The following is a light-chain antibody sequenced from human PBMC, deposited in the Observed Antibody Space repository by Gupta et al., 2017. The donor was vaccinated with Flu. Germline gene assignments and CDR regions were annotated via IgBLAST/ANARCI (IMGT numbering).Light chain of an antibody. CDR2: TAS. CDR1: QKINNY. Sequence: DTQMTQPPPSLSASVGDTVTITCRASQKINNYLNWYQQKPGKAPKFLIYTASSVHSGVPSRFSGSGSGTDFLLTISRLQPEDFATYYCQHSDNTPHTFGRGTKVEIK. J-gene: IGKJ4*01. V-gene: IGKV1-39*01. CDR3: QHSDNTPHT.